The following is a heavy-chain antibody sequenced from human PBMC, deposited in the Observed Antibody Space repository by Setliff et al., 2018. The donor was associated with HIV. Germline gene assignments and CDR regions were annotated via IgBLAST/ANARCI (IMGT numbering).Heavy chain of an antibody. CDR2: INPHTGVT. CDR1: GYTFSKYY. Sequence: EASVKVSCKTSGYTFSKYYIHWVRQAPGQGLEWMGNINPHTGVTRYAEKFQGRVTMTRDTSISTIYMELSRLRSDDTAVYYCARDVRDGFEEWFSTLDDGMDVWGQGTTVTVSS. V-gene: IGHV1-2*02. J-gene: IGHJ6*02. D-gene: IGHD3-3*01. CDR3: ARDVRDGFEEWFSTLDDGMDV.